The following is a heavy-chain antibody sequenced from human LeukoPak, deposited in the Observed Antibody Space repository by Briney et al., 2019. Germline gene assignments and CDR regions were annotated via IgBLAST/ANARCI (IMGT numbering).Heavy chain of an antibody. CDR2: IYYSGST. J-gene: IGHJ4*02. CDR3: ARGLVATHFDY. D-gene: IGHD5-12*01. V-gene: IGHV4-31*03. CDR1: GGSISSGGYY. Sequence: SETLSLTCTVTGGSISSGGYYWSWIRQHPGKGLEWIGYIYYSGSTYYNPSLKSRVTISVDTSKNQFSLKLSSVTAADTAVYYCARGLVATHFDYWGQGTLVTVSS.